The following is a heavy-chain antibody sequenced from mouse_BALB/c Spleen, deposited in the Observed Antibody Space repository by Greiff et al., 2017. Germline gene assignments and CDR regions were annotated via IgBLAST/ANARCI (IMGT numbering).Heavy chain of an antibody. CDR2: IDPETGGT. CDR1: GYTFTDYE. J-gene: IGHJ3*01. D-gene: IGHD2-1*01. CDR3: TGDLYSRGFAY. Sequence: QVQLQQSGAELVRPGASVTLSCKASGYTFTDYEMHWVKQTPVHGLEWIGAIDPETGGTAYNQKFKGKATLTADKSSSTAYMELRSLTSEDSAVYYCTGDLYSRGFAYWGQGTLVTVSA. V-gene: IGHV1-15*01.